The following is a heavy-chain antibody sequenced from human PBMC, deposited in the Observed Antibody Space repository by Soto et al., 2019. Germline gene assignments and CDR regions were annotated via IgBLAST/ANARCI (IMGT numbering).Heavy chain of an antibody. CDR1: GYTFTSYG. CDR3: ARGGPGYSYGYGAFDI. CDR2: ISAYNGNT. V-gene: IGHV1-18*01. J-gene: IGHJ3*02. D-gene: IGHD5-18*01. Sequence: WASVKVSCKVSGYTFTSYGISWVRQAPGQGPEWMGWISAYNGNTNYAQKLQGRVTMTTDTSTSTAYMELRSLRSDDTAVYYCARGGPGYSYGYGAFDIWGQGTMVTVSS.